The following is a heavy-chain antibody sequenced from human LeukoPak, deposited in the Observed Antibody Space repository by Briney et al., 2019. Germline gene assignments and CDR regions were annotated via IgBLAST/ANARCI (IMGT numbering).Heavy chain of an antibody. J-gene: IGHJ4*02. D-gene: IGHD5-18*01. V-gene: IGHV1-46*01. CDR3: ARDSEDTTMGPGY. Sequence: ASVKVSCKTSGYTFTSYYMHWVRQAPGQGLEWMGIINPSGGSTSYAQKFQGRVTMTRDMSTSTVYMELSSLRSEDTAVYYCARDSEDTTMGPGYWGQGTLVTVSS. CDR1: GYTFTSYY. CDR2: INPSGGST.